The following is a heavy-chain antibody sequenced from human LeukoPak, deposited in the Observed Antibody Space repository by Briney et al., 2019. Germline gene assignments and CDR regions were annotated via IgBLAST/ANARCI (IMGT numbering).Heavy chain of an antibody. CDR2: ISGSGGST. Sequence: GSLRLSCAASGFTFSSYAMSWVRQAPGKGLEWVSAISGSGGSTYYADSVKGRFTISRDNSKNTLYLQMNSLRAEDTAVYYCAKESPYYSGRDYYFDYWGQGTLVTVSS. CDR1: GFTFSSYA. J-gene: IGHJ4*02. V-gene: IGHV3-23*01. D-gene: IGHD3-10*01. CDR3: AKESPYYSGRDYYFDY.